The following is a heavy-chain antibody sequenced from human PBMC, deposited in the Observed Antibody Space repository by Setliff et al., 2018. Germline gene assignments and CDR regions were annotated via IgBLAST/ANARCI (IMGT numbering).Heavy chain of an antibody. V-gene: IGHV4-61*02. D-gene: IGHD5-12*01. J-gene: IGHJ6*02. CDR1: GGSITSGSYY. CDR3: ARDQWVRSPPLYFSYGMDV. CDR2: VYTSGGT. Sequence: SQTLSLTCAVSGGSITSGSYYWSWIRQPAGEGLEWIGRVYTSGGTNYNPSLKSRVTISLDTSKNQLSPKLTSVTAADPAVYYCARDQWVRSPPLYFSYGMDVWGLGTTVTVSS.